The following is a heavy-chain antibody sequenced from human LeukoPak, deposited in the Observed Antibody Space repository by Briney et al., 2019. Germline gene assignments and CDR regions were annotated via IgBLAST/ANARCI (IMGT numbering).Heavy chain of an antibody. CDR3: ARAGPGSGGFLFDY. CDR2: TSSGGTTM. J-gene: IGHJ4*02. Sequence: GGSLRLPCAASGFTFSSYEMHWVRQAPGKGLEWISYTSSGGTTMYYADSVKGRFTISRDNAKNSLYLQMNSLRAEDTAVYYCARAGPGSGGFLFDYWGQGTLVTVSS. CDR1: GFTFSSYE. D-gene: IGHD3-10*01. V-gene: IGHV3-48*03.